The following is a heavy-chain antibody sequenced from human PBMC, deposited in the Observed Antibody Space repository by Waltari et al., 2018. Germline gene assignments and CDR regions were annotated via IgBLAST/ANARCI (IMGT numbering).Heavy chain of an antibody. CDR2: IGYDGTRK. J-gene: IGHJ3*02. CDR3: ARGGRVGATGAFYI. D-gene: IGHD1-26*01. CDR1: GFTFSSYD. V-gene: IGHV3-33*01. Sequence: QVQLVESGGGVVQPGRSLRLSCAASGFTFSSYDIHWVRQVPGRGLEWVAVIGYDGTRKHYGNSVNGRFTISRDNSKNTMYMQMKSLRAEDTAVYYCARGGRVGATGAFYIWSQGTMVTVSS.